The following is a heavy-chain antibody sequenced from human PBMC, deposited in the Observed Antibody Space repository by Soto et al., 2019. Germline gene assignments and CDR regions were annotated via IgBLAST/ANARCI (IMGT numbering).Heavy chain of an antibody. Sequence: ASVKVSCKASVGTFSSYAISWVRQAPGQGLEWMGGIIPIFDTANYAQKFQGRVTITADESTSTAYMELSSLRSEDTAVYYCARHDCISSSCYYYYYYGMDVWGQGTTVTVSS. V-gene: IGHV1-69*13. CDR1: VGTFSSYA. D-gene: IGHD2-2*01. J-gene: IGHJ6*02. CDR3: ARHDCISSSCYYYYYYGMDV. CDR2: IIPIFDTA.